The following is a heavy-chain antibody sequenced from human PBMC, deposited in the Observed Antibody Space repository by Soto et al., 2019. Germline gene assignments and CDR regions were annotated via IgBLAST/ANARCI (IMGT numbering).Heavy chain of an antibody. V-gene: IGHV2-5*01. J-gene: IGHJ5*02. CDR1: GFSLSTSGVG. D-gene: IGHD4-17*01. CDR3: AHRQIALGGDYDFFDP. Sequence: GSGPTLVNPTQTLTLTCTFSGFSLSTSGVGVGWIRQPPGKALEWLALIYWNDDKRYSPSLKSRLTITKDTSKNQVVLTMTNMDPVDTATYYCAHRQIALGGDYDFFDPWGQGTLVTSPQ. CDR2: IYWNDDK.